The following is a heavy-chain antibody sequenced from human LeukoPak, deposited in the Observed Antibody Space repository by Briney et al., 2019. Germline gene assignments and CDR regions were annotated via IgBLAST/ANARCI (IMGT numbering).Heavy chain of an antibody. D-gene: IGHD3-10*01. J-gene: IGHJ6*02. CDR2: INHSGST. CDR3: ARGGTMGRSYYYYGMDV. CDR1: GGSFSGYY. Sequence: SETLSLTCAVYGGSFSGYYWSWIRQPPGKGLEWIGEINHSGSTNYNPSLKSRVTISVDTSENQFSLKLSSVTAADTAVYYCARGGTMGRSYYYYGMDVWGQGTTVTVSS. V-gene: IGHV4-34*01.